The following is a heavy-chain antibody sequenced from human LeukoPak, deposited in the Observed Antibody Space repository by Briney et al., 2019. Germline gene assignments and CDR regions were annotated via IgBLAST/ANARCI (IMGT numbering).Heavy chain of an antibody. Sequence: PSETLSLTCTVSGVSISSTSYYWGWIRQPPGKGLEWIASIYYSGSTNYNPSLKSRVTISVDTSKNQFSLKLSSVTAADTAVYYCARVRRGRYLGYFDYWGQGTLVTVSS. CDR1: GVSISSTSYY. V-gene: IGHV4-39*07. J-gene: IGHJ4*02. CDR3: ARVRRGRYLGYFDY. D-gene: IGHD3-9*01. CDR2: IYYSGST.